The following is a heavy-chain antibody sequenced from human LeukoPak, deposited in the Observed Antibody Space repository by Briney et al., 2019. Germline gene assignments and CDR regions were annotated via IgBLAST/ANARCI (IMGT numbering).Heavy chain of an antibody. J-gene: IGHJ6*03. CDR3: ASMLGYSSSQYYYYYMDV. D-gene: IGHD6-13*01. CDR1: GYTLTELS. Sequence: GASVMVSCKGSGYTLTELSMHWVRQAPGQGLEWMGGIIPSFGTANYAQKFQGRVTITADEPTSTAYMELSSLRSEDTAVYYCASMLGYSSSQYYYYYMDVWGKGTTVTVSS. CDR2: IIPSFGTA. V-gene: IGHV1-69*13.